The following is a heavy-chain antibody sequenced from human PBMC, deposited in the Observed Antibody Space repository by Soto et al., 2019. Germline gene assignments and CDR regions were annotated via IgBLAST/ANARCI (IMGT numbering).Heavy chain of an antibody. CDR1: GGSISSGGYY. D-gene: IGHD3-3*01. V-gene: IGHV4-31*03. Sequence: QVQLQESGPGLVKPSQTLSLTCTVSGGSISSGGYYWSWIRQHPGKGLEWIGYIYYSGSTYYNPSLRGRVTISVDTSKNQCSLKLSSVTAADTAVYYCARAPLWSGPDYWGQGTLVTVSS. CDR3: ARAPLWSGPDY. J-gene: IGHJ4*02. CDR2: IYYSGST.